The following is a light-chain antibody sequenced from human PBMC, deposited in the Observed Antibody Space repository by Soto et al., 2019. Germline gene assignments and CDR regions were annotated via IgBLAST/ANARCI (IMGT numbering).Light chain of an antibody. CDR1: SSDVGGYDY. J-gene: IGLJ3*02. CDR2: EVS. V-gene: IGLV2-14*01. Sequence: QSALTQPASVSGSPGQSITISCTGTSSDVGGYDYVSWYQQHPGKAPKLMIHEVSNRPSGVSNRFSGSKSGNTASLTISGLQAEDEADYYCSSYTSSSTWVFGGRTKVTVL. CDR3: SSYTSSSTWV.